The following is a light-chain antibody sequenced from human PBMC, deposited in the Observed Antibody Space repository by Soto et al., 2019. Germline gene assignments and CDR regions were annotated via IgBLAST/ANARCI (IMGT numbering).Light chain of an antibody. CDR3: QQYDSYPLT. J-gene: IGKJ4*01. V-gene: IGKV1D-16*01. CDR2: AAS. CDR1: EDINGW. Sequence: DVQMTQSPSSLSASVGDRVTITCRASEDINGWLAWYQQKPGTAPKYLIYAASILQTGVPSRVCAGGSRTDFTLTISSLQPEDAATYFCQQYDSYPLTLGGGTKVEI.